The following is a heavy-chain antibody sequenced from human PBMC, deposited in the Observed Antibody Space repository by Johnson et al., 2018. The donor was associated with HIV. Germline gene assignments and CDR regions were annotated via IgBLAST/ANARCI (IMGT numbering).Heavy chain of an antibody. D-gene: IGHD5-24*01. J-gene: IGHJ3*02. CDR2: IFSVGNT. Sequence: VQLVESGGGVVRPGESLRLSCAASGFTFDDYDMKWVRQAPGKGLEWVSVIFSVGNTYYADSVKGRFTISRDNSKNMLYLQRNSLRPEDTAVYYCARDGRDLATRGGFDIWGQGTVVTVSS. CDR1: GFTFDDYD. CDR3: ARDGRDLATRGGFDI. V-gene: IGHV3-66*02.